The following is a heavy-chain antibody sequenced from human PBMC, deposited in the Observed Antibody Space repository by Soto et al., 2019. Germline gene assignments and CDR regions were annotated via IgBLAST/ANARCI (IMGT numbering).Heavy chain of an antibody. V-gene: IGHV4-38-2*02. CDR1: GYSISSGYY. CDR3: ARDKGRSSGGDY. D-gene: IGHD6-6*01. Sequence: SETLSLTCAVSGYSISSGYYWGWIRQPPGKGLEWIGSIYHSGSTYYNPSLKSRVTISVDTSKNQFSLKLSSVTAADTAVYYCARDKGRSSGGDYWGQGTLVTVSS. CDR2: IYHSGST. J-gene: IGHJ4*02.